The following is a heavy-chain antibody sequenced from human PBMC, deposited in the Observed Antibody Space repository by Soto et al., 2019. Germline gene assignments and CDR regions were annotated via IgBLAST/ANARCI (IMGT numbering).Heavy chain of an antibody. J-gene: IGHJ6*02. D-gene: IGHD3-22*01. CDR1: GFRLSGYS. Sequence: PGGSLRLSCEGSGFRLSGYSVNWVRQAPGKGLEWLSFISSSGNTIYYADSVKGRFTVSRDKARNSVSLEMSSLRGDDTAVYYCARIDPYDIVDVWGQGTTVTVSS. CDR2: ISSSGNTI. CDR3: ARIDPYDIVDV. V-gene: IGHV3-48*01.